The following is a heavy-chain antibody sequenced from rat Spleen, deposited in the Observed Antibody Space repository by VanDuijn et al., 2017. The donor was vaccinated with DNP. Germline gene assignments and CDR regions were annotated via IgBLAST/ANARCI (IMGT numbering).Heavy chain of an antibody. CDR1: GYSITSTY. D-gene: IGHD1-4*01. V-gene: IGHV3-1*01. CDR2: ISYSGST. J-gene: IGHJ4*01. Sequence: EVQLQESGPGLVKPSQSLSLTCSVTGYSITSTYWGWIRKFPGDKMEWIGHISYSGSTGYNPSLKSRISISRDTSKNQFFLQVNSVNTEDTATYYCARWPGYNPPYAMDAWGQGTSVTVSS. CDR3: ARWPGYNPPYAMDA.